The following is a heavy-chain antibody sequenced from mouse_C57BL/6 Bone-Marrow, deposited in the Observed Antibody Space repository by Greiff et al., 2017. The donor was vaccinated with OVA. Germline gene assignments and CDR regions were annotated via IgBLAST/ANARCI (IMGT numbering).Heavy chain of an antibody. J-gene: IGHJ3*01. CDR2: IDPSDSYT. CDR3: ARSGYGKAWFAY. D-gene: IGHD1-1*01. CDR1: GYTFTSYW. Sequence: VQLQQPGAELVRPGTSVKLSYKASGYTFTSYWMHWVKQRPGQGLEWIGVIDPSDSYTNYNQKFKGKATLTVDTSSSTAYMQLSSLTSEDSAVYYCARSGYGKAWFAYWGQGTLVTVSA. V-gene: IGHV1-59*01.